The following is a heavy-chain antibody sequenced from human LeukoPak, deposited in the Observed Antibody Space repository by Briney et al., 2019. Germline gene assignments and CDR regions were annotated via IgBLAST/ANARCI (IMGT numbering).Heavy chain of an antibody. J-gene: IGHJ5*02. V-gene: IGHV1-8*01. Sequence: ASVKVSCKASGYTFTSYDINWVRQATGQGLEWMGWMNPSSGNTGYAQKFQGRVTMTRNTSISTAYMELSSLRSEDTAVYYCATDVSMVRGVPTWGQGTLVTVSS. CDR2: MNPSSGNT. CDR1: GYTFTSYD. CDR3: ATDVSMVRGVPT. D-gene: IGHD3-10*01.